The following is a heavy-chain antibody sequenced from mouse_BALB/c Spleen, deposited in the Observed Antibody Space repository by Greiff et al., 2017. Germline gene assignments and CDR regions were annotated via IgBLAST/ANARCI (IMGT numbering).Heavy chain of an antibody. J-gene: IGHJ4*01. CDR3: ARNYDYDDAMDY. V-gene: IGHV5-9-4*01. CDR1: GFTFSSYA. Sequence: EVQLVESGGGLVKPGGSLKLSCAASGFTFSSYAMSWVRQSPEKRLEWVAEISSGGSYTYYPDTVTGRFTISRDNAKNTLYLEMSSLRSEDTAMYYCARNYDYDDAMDYWGQGTSVTVSS. CDR2: ISSGGSYT. D-gene: IGHD2-4*01.